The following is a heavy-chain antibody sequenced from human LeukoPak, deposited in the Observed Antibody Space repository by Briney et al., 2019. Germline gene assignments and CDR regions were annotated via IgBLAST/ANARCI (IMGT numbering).Heavy chain of an antibody. V-gene: IGHV3-23*01. J-gene: IGHJ2*01. CDR1: GFTFSSYA. Sequence: GGSLRLSCAASGFTFSSYAMSWVRQAPGKGLEWVSAISGSGGSTYYADSVKGRFTISRDNSKNTLYLQMNSLRAEDTALYHCARVTMRLIYWYFDLWGRGTLVTVSS. D-gene: IGHD2-2*01. CDR2: ISGSGGST. CDR3: ARVTMRLIYWYFDL.